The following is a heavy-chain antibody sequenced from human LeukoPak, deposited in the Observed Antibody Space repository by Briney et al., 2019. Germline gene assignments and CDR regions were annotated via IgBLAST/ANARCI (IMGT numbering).Heavy chain of an antibody. J-gene: IGHJ4*02. CDR3: AKRGSSWSYFDY. D-gene: IGHD6-13*01. CDR1: GFTFSDYA. CDR2: ISDSGGST. Sequence: GGSLRLSCAASGFTFSDYAMTWVRQAPGKGLQWVSLISDSGGSTYYADSVKGRFTVSRANSKATLYLQMNSLRADDTAVYFCAKRGSSWSYFDYWGQGTLVTVSS. V-gene: IGHV3-23*01.